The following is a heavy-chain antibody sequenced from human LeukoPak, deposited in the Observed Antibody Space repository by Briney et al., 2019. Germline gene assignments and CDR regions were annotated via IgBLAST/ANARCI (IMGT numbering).Heavy chain of an antibody. Sequence: HTGGSLRLSCEVSGFNVRSYWMYWVRQSPAKGLMWVARYGGGTHYPDSVRGRFTVSRDNSKNTLYLQMNSLRAEDTAVYYCSIGSSYDYWGQGTLVTVSS. V-gene: IGHV3-74*01. J-gene: IGHJ4*02. CDR2: YGGGT. CDR3: SIGSSYDY. CDR1: GFNVRSYW. D-gene: IGHD6-13*01.